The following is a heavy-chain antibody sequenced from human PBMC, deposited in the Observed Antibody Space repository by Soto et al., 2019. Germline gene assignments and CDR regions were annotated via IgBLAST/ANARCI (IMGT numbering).Heavy chain of an antibody. Sequence: SETLSLTCAVYGGSFSGYYWSWIRQPPGKGLEWIGEINHSGSTNYNPSLKSRVTISVDTSKNQFSLKLSSVTAADTAVYYCARIWFGELLNYGMDVWGQGTTVTVSS. D-gene: IGHD3-10*01. CDR3: ARIWFGELLNYGMDV. CDR1: GGSFSGYY. CDR2: INHSGST. V-gene: IGHV4-34*01. J-gene: IGHJ6*02.